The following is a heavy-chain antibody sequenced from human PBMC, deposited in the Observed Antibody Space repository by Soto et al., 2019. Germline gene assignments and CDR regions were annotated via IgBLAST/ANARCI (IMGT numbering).Heavy chain of an antibody. CDR3: AKDHYGADGDYYYYGMDV. V-gene: IGHV3-23*01. J-gene: IGHJ6*02. D-gene: IGHD4-17*01. CDR2: ISGSGDNT. CDR1: GFIFISYA. Sequence: GGSLRLSCAASGFIFISYAMTWVRQAPGKGLEWVSAISGSGDNTYDADSVMGRFTISRDNSKSTLYLQMNSLRAEDTAVYYCAKDHYGADGDYYYYGMDVWGQGTTVTVSS.